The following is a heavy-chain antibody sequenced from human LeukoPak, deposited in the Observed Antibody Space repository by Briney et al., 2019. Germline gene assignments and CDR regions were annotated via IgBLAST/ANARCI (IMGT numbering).Heavy chain of an antibody. Sequence: GGSLRLSCAASGFTFSSYGMHWVRQAPGKGLEWVAVISYDGSNKYYADSVKGRFTISRDNSKNTLYLQMNSLRAEDTAVYYCAKGEDYDFWSGYFSYYYYGMDVWGQGTTVTVSS. CDR1: GFTFSSYG. CDR3: AKGEDYDFWSGYFSYYYYGMDV. D-gene: IGHD3-3*01. CDR2: ISYDGSNK. V-gene: IGHV3-30*18. J-gene: IGHJ6*02.